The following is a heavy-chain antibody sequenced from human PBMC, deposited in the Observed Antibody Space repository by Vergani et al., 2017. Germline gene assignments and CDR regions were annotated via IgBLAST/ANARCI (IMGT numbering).Heavy chain of an antibody. D-gene: IGHD2-15*01. J-gene: IGHJ4*02. CDR2: IRYDGSNK. CDR3: AKDPGYCSGGSCSGY. Sequence: QVQLVESGGGVVQPGGSLRLSCAASGFTFSSYRMHWVRQAPGKGLEWVAFIRYDGSNKYYADSVKGRFTISRDNSKNTLYLQMNSLRAEDTAVYYCAKDPGYCSGGSCSGYWGQGTLVTVSS. CDR1: GFTFSSYR. V-gene: IGHV3-30*02.